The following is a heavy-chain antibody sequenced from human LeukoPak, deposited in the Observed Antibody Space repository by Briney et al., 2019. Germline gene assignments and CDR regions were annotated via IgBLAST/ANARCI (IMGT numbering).Heavy chain of an antibody. D-gene: IGHD2-2*01. Sequence: GASVKVSCKASGYTFTSYAMNWVRQAPGQGLEWMGWINTNTGNPTYAQGFTGRFVFSLDTSVSTAYLQISSLKAEDTAVYYCASDNCSSTSCQPQFDYWGQGTLVTVSS. CDR2: INTNTGNP. CDR3: ASDNCSSTSCQPQFDY. CDR1: GYTFTSYA. J-gene: IGHJ4*02. V-gene: IGHV7-4-1*02.